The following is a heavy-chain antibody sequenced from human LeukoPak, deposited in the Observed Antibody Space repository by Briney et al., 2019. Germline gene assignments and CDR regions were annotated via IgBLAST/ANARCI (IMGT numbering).Heavy chain of an antibody. V-gene: IGHV4-34*01. D-gene: IGHD3-9*01. Sequence: SETLSLTCAVNGGSFRDYYWSWIRQPPGKGLEWIGEINHSGSTNYNPSLKSRVTISVDTSKNQFSLKLSSVTAADTAVYYCASLQAGPMDYDILTGSGPVPDYWGQGTLVTVSS. CDR1: GGSFRDYY. CDR3: ASLQAGPMDYDILTGSGPVPDY. CDR2: INHSGST. J-gene: IGHJ4*02.